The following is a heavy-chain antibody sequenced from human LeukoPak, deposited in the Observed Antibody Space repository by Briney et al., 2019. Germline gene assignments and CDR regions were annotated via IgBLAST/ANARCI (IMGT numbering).Heavy chain of an antibody. CDR2: IYYSGST. Sequence: PSETLSLTCTVSGGSMTNFYWSWIRQVPGKGLEWIGYIYYSGSTNYNPSLKSRVTISVDTSKNQFSLKLYSVTAADTAVYYCARGGWYEDYWGQGTLVTVSS. V-gene: IGHV4-59*01. CDR1: GGSMTNFY. D-gene: IGHD6-19*01. CDR3: ARGGWYEDY. J-gene: IGHJ4*02.